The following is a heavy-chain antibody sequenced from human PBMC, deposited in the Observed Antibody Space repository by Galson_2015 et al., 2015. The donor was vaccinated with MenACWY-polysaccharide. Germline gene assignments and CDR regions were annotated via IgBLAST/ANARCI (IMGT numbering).Heavy chain of an antibody. CDR2: VSASGGST. D-gene: IGHD1-26*01. CDR1: GFTFSSYA. J-gene: IGHJ3*02. CDR3: AKDTGPGEYAYSWVPVDI. V-gene: IGHV3-23*01. Sequence: SLRLSCAASGFTFSSYAMSWVRQAPGKGLEWVSGVSASGGSTVYTDSAKGRFTMSRDNSKRSLYLQMNSLRAEDTTVYYCAKDTGPGEYAYSWVPVDIWGRGTMVTVAS.